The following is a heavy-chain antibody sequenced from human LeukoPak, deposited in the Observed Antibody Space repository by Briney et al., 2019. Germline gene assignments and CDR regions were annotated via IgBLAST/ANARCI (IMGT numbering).Heavy chain of an antibody. D-gene: IGHD2-2*01. Sequence: SQTLSLTCAISGDSVSANGAAWNWIRQSPSRGLEWLGRTYYRSTWYNDYAVSVRGRITVNPDTSKNQFSLHLNSVTPEDTAVYYCARRLTQYDCFDPWGQGILVTVSS. V-gene: IGHV6-1*01. CDR1: GDSVSANGAA. CDR2: TYYRSTWYN. CDR3: ARRLTQYDCFDP. J-gene: IGHJ5*02.